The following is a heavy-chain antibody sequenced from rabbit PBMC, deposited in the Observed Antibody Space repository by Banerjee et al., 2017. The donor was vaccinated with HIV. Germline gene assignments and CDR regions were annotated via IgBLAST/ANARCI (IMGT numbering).Heavy chain of an antibody. CDR1: GFDLSSYYD. CDR3: ARSPDYFGTRLDL. J-gene: IGHJ3*01. Sequence: QSLEESGGGLVKPEGSLTLTCTVSGFDLSSYYDMCWVRQAPGKGLEWIGYIYTGSGGTVYASWAKGRFTISKTSSTTVTLQMTSLTAADTATYFCARSPDYFGTRLDLWGPGTLVTVS. V-gene: IGHV1S40*01. D-gene: IGHD7-1*01. CDR2: IYTGSGGT.